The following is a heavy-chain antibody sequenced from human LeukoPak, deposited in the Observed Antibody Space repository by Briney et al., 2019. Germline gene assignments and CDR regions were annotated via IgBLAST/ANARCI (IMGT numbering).Heavy chain of an antibody. CDR3: ARTTRAGLHDY. CDR1: GASVSTEY. J-gene: IGHJ4*02. V-gene: IGHV4-59*02. Sequence: SETLSLTCIVSGASVSTEYWSWFRQPPGRRLEGIGYIYDRGTTDYNPSLNSRVTVSVDTSKNRFSLNLRSVTAADTAVYYCARTTRAGLHDYWGPGTLVTVSS. CDR2: IYDRGTT. D-gene: IGHD1-1*01.